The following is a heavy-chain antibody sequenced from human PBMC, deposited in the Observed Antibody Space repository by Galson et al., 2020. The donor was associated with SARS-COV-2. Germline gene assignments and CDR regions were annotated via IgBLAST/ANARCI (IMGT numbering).Heavy chain of an antibody. D-gene: IGHD3-22*01. Sequence: ESGPTLVKPTETLTLTCTVSGFSLSNARMGVSWIRQPPGKALEWLAHIFSNDEKSYSTSLKSRLTISKDTSKSQVVLTMTNMDPVDTATYYCARIRYYDSSGYPWDFDYWGQGTLVTVSS. J-gene: IGHJ4*02. V-gene: IGHV2-26*01. CDR2: IFSNDEK. CDR3: ARIRYYDSSGYPWDFDY. CDR1: GFSLSNARMG.